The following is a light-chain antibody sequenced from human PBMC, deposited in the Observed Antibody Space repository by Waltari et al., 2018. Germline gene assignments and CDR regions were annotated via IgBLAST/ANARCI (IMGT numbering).Light chain of an antibody. CDR1: NLGDKY. CDR2: QDV. J-gene: IGLJ3*02. CDR3: QTWDSSAGV. Sequence: SYALTQPPSVSVPPGQSATITCSGDNLGDKYASWYQQRPGQSPVLVIYQDVMRPSGIPERFSGSNSGNTATLTISETQAMDEADYYCQTWDSSAGVFGGGTKLTVL. V-gene: IGLV3-1*01.